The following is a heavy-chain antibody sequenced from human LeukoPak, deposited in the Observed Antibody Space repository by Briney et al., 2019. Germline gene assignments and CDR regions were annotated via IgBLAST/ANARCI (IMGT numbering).Heavy chain of an antibody. J-gene: IGHJ1*01. D-gene: IGHD6-13*01. V-gene: IGHV3-13*01. CDR2: IGTAGDT. Sequence: GGSLRLSCAASGFTFSSYDMHWVRQATGKGLEWVSAIGTAGDTCYPGSVKGRFTISRENAKNSLYLQMNSLRAGDTAVYYCARGGIAAAGTPQYFQHWGQGTLVTVSS. CDR3: ARGGIAAAGTPQYFQH. CDR1: GFTFSSYD.